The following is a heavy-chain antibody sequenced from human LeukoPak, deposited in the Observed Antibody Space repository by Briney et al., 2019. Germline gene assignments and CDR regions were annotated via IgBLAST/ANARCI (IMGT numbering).Heavy chain of an antibody. CDR2: INPSGGST. D-gene: IGHD3-3*01. Sequence: GASVKVSCKASGYTFTSYYMHWVRQAPGQGLEWMGIINPSGGSTSYAQKFQGRVTMTRDTSTSTVYMELSSLRSEDTAVYYCARGPDFWSGYYHPAEMDVWCQGTTVSVSS. CDR1: GYTFTSYY. V-gene: IGHV1-46*01. J-gene: IGHJ6*02. CDR3: ARGPDFWSGYYHPAEMDV.